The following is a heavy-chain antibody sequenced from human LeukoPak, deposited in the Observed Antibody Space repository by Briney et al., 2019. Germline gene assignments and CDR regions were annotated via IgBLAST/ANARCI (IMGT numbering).Heavy chain of an antibody. CDR3: ARDLLEAVAGTVYYYYMDV. V-gene: IGHV3-53*01. CDR1: GFTVSSNY. Sequence: GGSLRLSCAASGFTVSSNYMSWVRQAPGKGLEWVSVIYRGGSTYYADSVKGRFTISRDNSKNTLYLQMNSLRAEDTAVYYCARDLLEAVAGTVYYYYMDVWGKGTTVTVSS. CDR2: IYRGGST. J-gene: IGHJ6*03. D-gene: IGHD6-19*01.